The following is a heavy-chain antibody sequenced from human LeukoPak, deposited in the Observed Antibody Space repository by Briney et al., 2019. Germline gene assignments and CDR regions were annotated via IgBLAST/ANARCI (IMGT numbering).Heavy chain of an antibody. V-gene: IGHV3-11*01. D-gene: IGHD3-10*01. CDR3: AGDRWFGRYLGNWFDP. CDR1: GFTFSDYY. J-gene: IGHJ5*02. CDR2: ISGSGSTT. Sequence: GGSLRLSCAASGFTFSDYYMSWIRQAPGKGLEWLSYISGSGSTTYYADSVKGRFTISRDNTKNSLYLHVASLRAEDTAVYYCAGDRWFGRYLGNWFDPWGQGTLVTVSS.